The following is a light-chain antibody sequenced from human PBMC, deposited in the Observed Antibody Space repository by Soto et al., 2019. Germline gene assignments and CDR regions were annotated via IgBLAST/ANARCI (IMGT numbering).Light chain of an antibody. Sequence: EIVLTQSPGTLSLSPGERATLSCRASQSVTSNYLAWYQQKPGQAPRLLIYGASSRATGIPDRFSGSVSGTDFALTISRLEPEDFAVYYCQQYGTSTGLTFGGGTKVEIK. CDR2: GAS. CDR3: QQYGTSTGLT. V-gene: IGKV3-20*01. J-gene: IGKJ4*01. CDR1: QSVTSNY.